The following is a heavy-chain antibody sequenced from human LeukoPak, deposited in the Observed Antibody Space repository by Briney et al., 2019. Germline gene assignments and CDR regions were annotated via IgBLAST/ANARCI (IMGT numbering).Heavy chain of an antibody. CDR2: IIPIFGTA. CDR3: ARENPVSEQAAISFDY. Sequence: ASVKVSCKASGYTFSSYAIGWVRQAPGQGLEWMGGIIPIFGTANYAQKFQGRVTITTDESTSTAYMELSSLRSEDTAVYYCARENPVSEQAAISFDYWGQGTLVTVSS. CDR1: GYTFSSYA. D-gene: IGHD6-13*01. V-gene: IGHV1-69*05. J-gene: IGHJ4*02.